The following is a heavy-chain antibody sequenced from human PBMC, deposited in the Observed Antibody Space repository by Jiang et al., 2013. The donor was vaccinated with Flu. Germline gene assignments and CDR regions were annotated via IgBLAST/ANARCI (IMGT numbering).Heavy chain of an antibody. J-gene: IGHJ6*02. V-gene: IGHV3-33*08. CDR2: IWYDGSNK. CDR3: ARDRSYYGSGSYYNYYYYGMDV. CDR1: GFTFSSYE. D-gene: IGHD3-10*01. Sequence: VQLVESGGGLVQPGGSLRLSCAASGFTFSSYEMNWVRQAPGKGLEWVAVIWYDGSNKYYADSVKGLFTISRDNSKNTLYLQMNSLRAEDTAVYYCARDRSYYGSGSYYNYYYYGMDVWAKGPRSPSP.